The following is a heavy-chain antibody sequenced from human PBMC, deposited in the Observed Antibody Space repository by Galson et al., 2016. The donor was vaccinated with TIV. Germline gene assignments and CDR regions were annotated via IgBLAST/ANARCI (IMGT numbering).Heavy chain of an antibody. V-gene: IGHV3-66*02. Sequence: SLRLSCAASGITVTSNYMSWVRQAPGGGLEWVSTIYSAGDTHYADSVKGRFTISREKSKNTLYLQMNHLRAEETGVYYCARDRDFDASGYYYYYYGMDVWGQGTTVTVSS. CDR1: GITVTSNY. CDR2: IYSAGDT. D-gene: IGHD3-22*01. CDR3: ARDRDFDASGYYYYYYGMDV. J-gene: IGHJ6*02.